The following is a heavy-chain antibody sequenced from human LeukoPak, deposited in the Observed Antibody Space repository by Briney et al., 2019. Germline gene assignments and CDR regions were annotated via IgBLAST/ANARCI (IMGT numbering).Heavy chain of an antibody. D-gene: IGHD1-26*01. CDR1: GGSFSGYY. CDR3: LGATRDFDY. CDR2: INHSGST. J-gene: IGHJ4*02. V-gene: IGHV4-34*03. Sequence: PSETLSLTCAVYGGSFSGYYWSWIRQPPGKGLEWIGEINHSGSTNYNPSLKSRVTISVDTSKNQFSLKLSSVTAADTAVYYCLGATRDFDYWGQGTLVTVSS.